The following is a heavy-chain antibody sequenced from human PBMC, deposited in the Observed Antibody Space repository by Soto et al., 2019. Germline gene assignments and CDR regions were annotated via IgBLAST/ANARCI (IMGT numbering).Heavy chain of an antibody. Sequence: EVQLVESGGGLVEPGGSIRLSCVASGFTFTKAYMTWVRQAPGKGLEWVGRIKGSHAGGTTDYATSVKGRFTISRDDSKDALALQMSSLEPADTSVYYCATAGGCPGSKVDGAYGGQGTLVTVSS. J-gene: IGHJ4*02. D-gene: IGHD1-26*01. CDR1: GFTFTKAY. V-gene: IGHV3-15*01. CDR2: IKGSHAGGTT. CDR3: ATAGGCPGSKVDGAY.